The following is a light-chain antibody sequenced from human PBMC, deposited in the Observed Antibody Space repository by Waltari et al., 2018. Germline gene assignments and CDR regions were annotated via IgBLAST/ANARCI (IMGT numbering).Light chain of an antibody. CDR3: SSYTLTNPVV. CDR1: SNDIGANDY. CDR2: DVS. J-gene: IGLJ2*01. V-gene: IGLV2-14*03. Sequence: QSVVTQPASVSGSPGQSISISCTGTSNDIGANDYFSWYQQHPGRAPQLVIYDVSVRPSGVSIRFSGSKSGNTASLTISGLQAEDEALYYCSSYTLTNPVVFGGGTKLTVL.